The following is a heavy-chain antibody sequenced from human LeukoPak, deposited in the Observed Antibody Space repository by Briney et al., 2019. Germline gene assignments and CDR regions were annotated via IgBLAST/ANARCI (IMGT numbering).Heavy chain of an antibody. CDR1: GGSFSGYY. CDR3: ARRRPYMYFFDY. V-gene: IGHV4-59*08. J-gene: IGHJ4*02. Sequence: SETLSLTCTASGGSFSGYYWSWIRQSPGKGLEWIGYIYSGSTNYNPSLKSRVTLSVGTAKNPSKNQFSLKLTSVTAADTALYYCARRRPYMYFFDYWGQGALVTVSS. D-gene: IGHD2-2*02. CDR2: IYSGST.